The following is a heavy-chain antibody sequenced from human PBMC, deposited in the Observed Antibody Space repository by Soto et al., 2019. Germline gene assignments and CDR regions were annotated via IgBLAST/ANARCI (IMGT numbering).Heavy chain of an antibody. V-gene: IGHV5-51*01. Sequence: PAESLTTSCQVSADSFTIYWIGCARHLDENRLEWMGIIYPGDSDTRYSPSFQGQVTISADKSISTAYLQWSRLKASDTAMYYCARHAAVAGTSDLTPGMDVWGQGTTVTVSS. D-gene: IGHD6-19*01. CDR2: IYPGDSDT. CDR1: ADSFTIYW. CDR3: ARHAAVAGTSDLTPGMDV. J-gene: IGHJ6*02.